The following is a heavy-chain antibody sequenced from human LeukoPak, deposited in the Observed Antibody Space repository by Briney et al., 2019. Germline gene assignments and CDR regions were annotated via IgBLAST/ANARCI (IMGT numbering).Heavy chain of an antibody. D-gene: IGHD3-22*01. CDR1: GFTFSSYA. V-gene: IGHV3-23*01. CDR3: AKASSGYSFVSDY. CDR2: ISGSGGST. J-gene: IGHJ4*02. Sequence: PGGSLRLSCAASGFTFSSYAMGWVRQAPGKGLEWVSAISGSGGSTYYADSVKGRFTISRDNSMNTLYLQMNSLRAEDTAVYYCAKASSGYSFVSDYWGQGTLVTVSS.